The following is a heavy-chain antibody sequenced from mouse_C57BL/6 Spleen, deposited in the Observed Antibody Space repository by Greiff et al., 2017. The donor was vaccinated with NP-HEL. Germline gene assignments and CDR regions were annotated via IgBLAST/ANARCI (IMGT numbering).Heavy chain of an antibody. CDR3: ARWEKSYYGKGAFFDY. V-gene: IGHV1-22*01. CDR2: INPNNGGT. Sequence: EVQLQQSGPELVKPGASVKMSCKASGYTFTDYNMHWVKQSHGKSLEWIGYINPNNGGTSYNQKFKGKATLTVNKSSSTAYMELRSLTSEDSAVYYCARWEKSYYGKGAFFDYWGQGTTLTVSS. CDR1: GYTFTDYN. D-gene: IGHD2-10*01. J-gene: IGHJ2*01.